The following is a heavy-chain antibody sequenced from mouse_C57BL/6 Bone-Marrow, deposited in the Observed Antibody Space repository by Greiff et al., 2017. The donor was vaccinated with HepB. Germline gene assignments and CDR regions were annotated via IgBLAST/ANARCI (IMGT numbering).Heavy chain of an antibody. CDR1: GYTFTSYW. J-gene: IGHJ2*01. CDR2: IDPSDSYT. CDR3: ANHVVDY. V-gene: IGHV1-59*01. Sequence: QVQLQQPGAELVRPGTSVKLSCKASGYTFTSYWMHWVKQRPGQGLEWIGVIDPSDSYTNYNQKFKGKATLTVDTSSSTAYMQLSSLTSEDSAVYYCANHVVDYWGQGTTLTVSS.